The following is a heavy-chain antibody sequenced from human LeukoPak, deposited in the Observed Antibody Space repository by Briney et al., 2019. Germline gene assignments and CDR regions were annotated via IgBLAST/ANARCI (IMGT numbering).Heavy chain of an antibody. CDR3: ARGHRASSGKRWGYFDWFPYYYYYYMDV. D-gene: IGHD3-9*01. CDR2: INPNSGGT. V-gene: IGHV1-2*02. CDR1: GYTFTGYY. J-gene: IGHJ6*03. Sequence: ASVKVSCKASGYTFTGYYMHWVRQAPGQGLEWMGWINPNSGGTNYAQKFQGRVTMTRDTSISTAYMELSRLRSEDTAVYYCARGHRASSGKRWGYFDWFPYYYYYYMDVWGKGTTVTISS.